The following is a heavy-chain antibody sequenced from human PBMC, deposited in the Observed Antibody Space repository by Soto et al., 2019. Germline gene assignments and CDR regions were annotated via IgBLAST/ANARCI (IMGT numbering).Heavy chain of an antibody. J-gene: IGHJ1*01. CDR2: ISHDGSHK. CDR1: GFTFNSFT. CDR3: ATWEERYFQD. V-gene: IGHV3-30*04. Sequence: QVQLVESGGGVVQPGRSLRLSCAASGFTFNSFTMHWVRQAPGKGLGWVAVISHDGSHKYTADSVKGRFTISRDDPKNTLYLQMNILRVEDTAIYYCATWEERYFQDWGQGTLVTGSS. D-gene: IGHD1-26*01.